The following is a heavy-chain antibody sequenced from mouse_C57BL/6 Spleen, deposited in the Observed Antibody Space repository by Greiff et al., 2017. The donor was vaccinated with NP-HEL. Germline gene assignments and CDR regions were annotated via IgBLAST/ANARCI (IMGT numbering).Heavy chain of an antibody. J-gene: IGHJ4*01. CDR2: IHPNSGST. CDR3: AREEDYGSSYAMDY. CDR1: GYTFTSYW. V-gene: IGHV1-64*01. D-gene: IGHD1-1*01. Sequence: QVQLQQPGAELVKPGASVKLSCKASGYTFTSYWMHWVKQRPGQGLEWIGMIHPNSGSTNYNEKFKSKATLTVDKSSSTAYMQLSSLTSEDSAVYYCAREEDYGSSYAMDYWGQGTSVTISS.